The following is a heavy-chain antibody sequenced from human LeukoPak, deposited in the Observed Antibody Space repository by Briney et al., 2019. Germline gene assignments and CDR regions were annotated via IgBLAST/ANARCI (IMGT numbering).Heavy chain of an antibody. D-gene: IGHD5-12*01. CDR2: INHSGST. Sequence: KPSETLSLACAVYGGSFSGYYWSWIRQPPGKGLEWIGEINHSGSTNYNPSLKSRVTISVDTSKNQFSLKLSSVTAADTAVYYCRLVSGPSDYWGQGTLVTVSS. J-gene: IGHJ4*02. CDR3: RLVSGPSDY. CDR1: GGSFSGYY. V-gene: IGHV4-34*01.